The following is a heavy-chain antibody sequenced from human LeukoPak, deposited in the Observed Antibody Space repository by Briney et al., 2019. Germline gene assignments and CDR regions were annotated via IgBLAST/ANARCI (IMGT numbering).Heavy chain of an antibody. CDR3: ARVEYSSSLSCY. Sequence: ASVKVSCKASGYTFTSYDINWVRPATGQGLEWMGWMNPNSGNTGYAQKFQGRVIMTRNSSISTDYMELSSLRSEDTAVYDCARVEYSSSLSCYWGRGTLVSVSS. D-gene: IGHD6-13*01. J-gene: IGHJ4*02. V-gene: IGHV1-8*01. CDR2: MNPNSGNT. CDR1: GYTFTSYD.